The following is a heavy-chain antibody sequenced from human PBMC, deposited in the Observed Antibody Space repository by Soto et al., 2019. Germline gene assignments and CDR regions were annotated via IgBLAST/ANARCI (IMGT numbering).Heavy chain of an antibody. Sequence: GGSLRLSCAASGFTFSNYAMTWVRQAPGKGLEWVSGISGGGGSSYFADSVKGRFTISRDNSKNTLFLQMNSLRAEDTAVYYCAKGSRGYYGSSSYYYFDYWGQGTLVTVSS. CDR1: GFTFSNYA. J-gene: IGHJ4*02. V-gene: IGHV3-23*01. D-gene: IGHD3-22*01. CDR3: AKGSRGYYGSSSYYYFDY. CDR2: ISGGGGSS.